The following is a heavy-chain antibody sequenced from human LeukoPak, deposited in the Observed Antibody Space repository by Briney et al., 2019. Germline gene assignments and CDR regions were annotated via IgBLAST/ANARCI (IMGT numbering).Heavy chain of an antibody. CDR2: IYYSGST. V-gene: IGHV4-39*01. CDR3: ARIVVADFDY. Sequence: SSETLSLTCTVSGGSISSSSYYWGWIRQPPGKGLEWIGSIYYSGSTYYNPSLKSRVTISVDTSKNQFSLKLSSVTAAGTAVYYCARIVVADFDYWGQGTLVTVSS. CDR1: GGSISSSSYY. J-gene: IGHJ4*02. D-gene: IGHD3-22*01.